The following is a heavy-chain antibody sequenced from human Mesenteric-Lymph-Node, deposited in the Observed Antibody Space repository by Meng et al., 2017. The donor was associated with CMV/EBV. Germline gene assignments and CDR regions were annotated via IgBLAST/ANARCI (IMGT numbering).Heavy chain of an antibody. J-gene: IGHJ4*02. CDR1: GFAFSDHY. CDR3: TRIDSSGFDY. D-gene: IGHD3-22*01. CDR2: IRSKAYGGTT. V-gene: IGHV3-49*04. Sequence: GESLKISCAASGFAFSDHYMDWVRQAPGKGLEWVGFIRSKAYGGTTEYAASVKGRFTISRDDSKSIAYLQMNSLKTEDTAVYYCTRIDSSGFDYWGQGTLVTVSS.